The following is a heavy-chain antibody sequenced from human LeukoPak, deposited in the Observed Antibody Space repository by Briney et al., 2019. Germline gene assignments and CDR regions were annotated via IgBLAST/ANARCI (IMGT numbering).Heavy chain of an antibody. J-gene: IGHJ4*02. Sequence: SETLSLTCTVSGGSISSTNYYWGWIRQPPGKGLEWIGTIYYTGTTYYNPSLTSRVTISVDTSKNQFSLKLSSVTAADTAVYYCARVRSLFDILTGYPRHYFDYWGQGTLVTVSS. CDR1: GGSISSTNYY. V-gene: IGHV4-39*07. CDR2: IYYTGTT. CDR3: ARVRSLFDILTGYPRHYFDY. D-gene: IGHD3-9*01.